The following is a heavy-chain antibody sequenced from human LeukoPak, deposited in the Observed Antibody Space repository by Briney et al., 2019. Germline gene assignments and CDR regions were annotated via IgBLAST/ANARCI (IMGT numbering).Heavy chain of an antibody. CDR2: INPSGGST. V-gene: IGHV1-46*01. J-gene: IGHJ6*02. CDR1: GYTFTSYY. CDR3: AXXXXXXXXHXYYYCGMDV. Sequence: ASVKVSCKASGYTFTSYYMHWVRQAPGQGLEWMGMINPSGGSTSYAQKFQGRVTMTRDTSTSTVYMELSSLRSEDTAVYYCAXXXXXXXXHXYYYCGMDVWGQGTTVTVSS.